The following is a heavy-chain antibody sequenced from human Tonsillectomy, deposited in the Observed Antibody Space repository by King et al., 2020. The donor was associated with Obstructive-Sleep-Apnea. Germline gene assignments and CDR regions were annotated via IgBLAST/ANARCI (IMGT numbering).Heavy chain of an antibody. CDR2: INSDGSST. CDR1: GFTFSSYR. D-gene: IGHD6-19*01. Sequence: EVQLVESGGGLVQPGGSLRLSCAASGFTFSSYRMHRVRQAPGKGLVWVSRINSDGSSTSYADSVKGRFTISRDNAKNTLYLQMNSLRAEDTAVYYCAREDSSGWHSDYWGQGTLVTVSS. CDR3: AREDSSGWHSDY. J-gene: IGHJ4*02. V-gene: IGHV3-74*01.